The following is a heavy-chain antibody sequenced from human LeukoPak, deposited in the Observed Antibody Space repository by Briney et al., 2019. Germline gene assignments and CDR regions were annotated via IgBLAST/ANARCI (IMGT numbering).Heavy chain of an antibody. Sequence: PGGSLRLPCAASGFTFSSYWMHWVRQAPGKGLVWVSGINSDGSSTIYADSVKGRFTISRDNAKNTLDLQMNSLRAEDTAVYYCARDPGASYQAYWGQGTLVTVSS. J-gene: IGHJ4*02. V-gene: IGHV3-74*01. CDR2: INSDGSST. CDR3: ARDPGASYQAY. CDR1: GFTFSSYW. D-gene: IGHD1-26*01.